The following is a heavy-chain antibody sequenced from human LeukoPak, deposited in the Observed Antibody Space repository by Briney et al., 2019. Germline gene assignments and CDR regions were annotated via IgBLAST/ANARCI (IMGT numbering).Heavy chain of an antibody. Sequence: PSQTLSLTCTVSGGSISSGGYYWSWIRQHPGKGLEWIGYIYYSGSTYYNPSLKSRVTISVDTSKNQFSLKLSSVTAADTAVYYCARSGGYEFDIDYWGQGTLVTVSS. CDR3: ARSGGYEFDIDY. CDR2: IYYSGST. D-gene: IGHD5-12*01. J-gene: IGHJ4*02. V-gene: IGHV4-31*03. CDR1: GGSISSGGYY.